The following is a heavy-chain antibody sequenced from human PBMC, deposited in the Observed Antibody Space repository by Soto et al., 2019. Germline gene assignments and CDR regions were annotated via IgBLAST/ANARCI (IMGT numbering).Heavy chain of an antibody. J-gene: IGHJ4*02. D-gene: IGHD3-3*01. CDR3: SAYMASPAEGDF. V-gene: IGHV3-15*01. Sequence: VQLVESVGDLVRPAGSLKLSCAGSGFTFNDAWMNWVRQPPGRGLEWVGRIWKTIDGGPTEYAAPVRGRFSISRDDSKNTRYLHMNSLQIEDTAVYYCSAYMASPAEGDFGGEGTLVTVSS. CDR2: IWKTIDGGPT. CDR1: GFTFNDAW.